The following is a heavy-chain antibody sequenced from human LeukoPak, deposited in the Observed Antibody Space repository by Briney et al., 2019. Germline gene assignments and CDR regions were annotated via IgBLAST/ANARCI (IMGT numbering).Heavy chain of an antibody. V-gene: IGHV4-59*01. CDR1: GGSISSYY. J-gene: IGHJ5*02. Sequence: SETLSLTCTVSGGSISSYYWSGIRQPPGKGLEWIGYISYSGSTNYNPSLKSRGTISLDTSKTQFYLKLSSVTAADTAVYYCARVNPNWFDPWGQGTLVTVS. CDR3: ARVNPNWFDP. CDR2: ISYSGST.